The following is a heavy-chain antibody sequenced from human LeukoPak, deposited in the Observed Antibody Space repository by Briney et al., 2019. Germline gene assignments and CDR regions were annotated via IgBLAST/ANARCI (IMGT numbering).Heavy chain of an antibody. CDR3: ARGGAGTMDWFDP. Sequence: SETLSLTCTVSGGSISSGDYYWSWLRQPPGKGLEWIGYIYYSGSTYYNPSLKSRVTISVDTSKNQFSLKLSSVTAADTAVYYCARGGAGTMDWFDPWGQGTLVIVSS. V-gene: IGHV4-30-4*01. D-gene: IGHD3-10*01. CDR1: GGSISSGDYY. CDR2: IYYSGST. J-gene: IGHJ5*02.